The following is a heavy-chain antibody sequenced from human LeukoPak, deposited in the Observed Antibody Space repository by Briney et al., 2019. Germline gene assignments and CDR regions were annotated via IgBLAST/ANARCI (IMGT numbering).Heavy chain of an antibody. CDR3: ARTAYSDYSLGF. CDR1: GFTFSTYS. D-gene: IGHD5-12*01. V-gene: IGHV3-21*01. Sequence: AGGSLRLSCAASGFTFSTYSMNWVRQAPGKGLEWVSSISSGSRYIYYADSVKGRFTISRDNAKNTLYLQMNSLRAEDTAVYYCARTAYSDYSLGFWGQGTLVTVSS. J-gene: IGHJ4*02. CDR2: ISSGSRYI.